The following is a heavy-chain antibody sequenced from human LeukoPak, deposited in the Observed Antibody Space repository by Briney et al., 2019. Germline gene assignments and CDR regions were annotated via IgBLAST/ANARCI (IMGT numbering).Heavy chain of an antibody. Sequence: SETLSLTCSVSGDSVSIYYWSWIRQPPGKGLEWIGYIYYRGNTNYNPSLKSRVTMAVDTSKNQFSLKVSSVTAADTAVYYCARAGNNWSFDYWGQGTLVTVSS. CDR1: GDSVSIYY. J-gene: IGHJ4*02. CDR3: ARAGNNWSFDY. D-gene: IGHD1-1*01. CDR2: IYYRGNT. V-gene: IGHV4-59*02.